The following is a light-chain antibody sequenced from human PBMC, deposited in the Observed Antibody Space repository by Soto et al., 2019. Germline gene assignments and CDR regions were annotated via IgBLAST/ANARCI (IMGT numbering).Light chain of an antibody. Sequence: QGAVTQEPSLTGCPRGTVTHTSASRPGPLTSDYYPNWFQQKPGQAPRALIFSTTKKQSWTPSRIYSARLGGKAALNLSGVRPEDEADYYCLRYYGAVVVFGGGTTLTV. CDR1: PGPLTSDYY. J-gene: IGLJ2*01. CDR2: STT. CDR3: LRYYGAVVV. V-gene: IGLV7-43*01.